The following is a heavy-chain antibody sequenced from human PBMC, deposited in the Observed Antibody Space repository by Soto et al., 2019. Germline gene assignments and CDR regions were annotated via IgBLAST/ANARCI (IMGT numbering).Heavy chain of an antibody. D-gene: IGHD3-3*01. J-gene: IGHJ4*02. CDR2: ISSSGSTK. CDR3: ARGDSGTVLRAAEYYFAY. V-gene: IGHV3-11*01. CDR1: GFTFSDYY. Sequence: QVQLVESGGGVVKPGGSLRLSCAASGFTFSDYYMSWIRQAPGKGLEWVSYISSSGSTKYYADSVKGRFTISRDNAKKSLYLQMKSLRAEDTAVYYCARGDSGTVLRAAEYYFAYWGPGTLVTVSS.